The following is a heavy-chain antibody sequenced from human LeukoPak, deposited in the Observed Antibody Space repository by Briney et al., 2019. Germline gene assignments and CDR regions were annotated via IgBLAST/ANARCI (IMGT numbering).Heavy chain of an antibody. J-gene: IGHJ6*03. V-gene: IGHV4-59*11. CDR3: ARATLVGYFSYIYMDV. D-gene: IGHD1-26*01. CDR1: GDSISSHY. Sequence: PSETLSLTCFVSGDSISSHYWNWIRQPPGKGLEWIGYISSSGSTNYNPSLKSRVAVSIDTSKNQFSLNLSSVTAADTAVYYCARATLVGYFSYIYMDVWGKGTTVTFSS. CDR2: ISSSGST.